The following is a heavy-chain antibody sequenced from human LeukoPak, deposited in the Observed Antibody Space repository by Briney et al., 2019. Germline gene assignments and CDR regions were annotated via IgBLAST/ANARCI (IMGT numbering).Heavy chain of an antibody. CDR3: ARGSGWYGY. D-gene: IGHD6-19*01. V-gene: IGHV4-59*01. J-gene: IGHJ4*02. Sequence: SETLSLTCTDSGGSLSSYYWSWIRQPPGEGLEWIGYIYYSGSTNYNPSLQSRVTISVDTSKNQFSLKLSSVTAADTAVYYCARGSGWYGYWGQGTLVTVSS. CDR1: GGSLSSYY. CDR2: IYYSGST.